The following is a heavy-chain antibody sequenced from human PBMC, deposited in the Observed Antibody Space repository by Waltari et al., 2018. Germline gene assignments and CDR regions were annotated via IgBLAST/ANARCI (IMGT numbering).Heavy chain of an antibody. CDR1: GYSFTAYH. D-gene: IGHD2-8*01. J-gene: IGHJ3*01. V-gene: IGHV1-2*06. CDR2: INPNTGDT. Sequence: QVQLVQSGAEVKKPGASVKVSCKTSGYSFTAYHMHWVRQAPGQGLEWMGRINPNTGDTTYAQKLEGRVTMTRDTAMSTAYMELNNLTSDDTALYFCASNRDMLGWGQGTMVIVSS. CDR3: ASNRDMLG.